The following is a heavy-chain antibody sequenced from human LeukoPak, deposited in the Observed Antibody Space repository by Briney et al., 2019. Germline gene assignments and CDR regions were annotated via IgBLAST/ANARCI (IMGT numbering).Heavy chain of an antibody. D-gene: IGHD1-1*01. CDR2: IYTSGST. CDR1: GGSIGSGRYY. J-gene: IGHJ4*02. Sequence: PSETLSLTCTVSGGSIGSGRYYWSWIRQPAGKGLEWIGRIYTSGSTNDNPSLKSRVTISVDTSKNQFSLKLSSVTAADTAVYYCARDNHDNALWGQGTLVTVSS. CDR3: ARDNHDNAL. V-gene: IGHV4-61*02.